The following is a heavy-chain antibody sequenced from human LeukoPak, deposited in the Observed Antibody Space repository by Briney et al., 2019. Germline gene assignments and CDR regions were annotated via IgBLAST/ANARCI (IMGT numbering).Heavy chain of an antibody. J-gene: IGHJ6*03. CDR2: ITPHRSNT. V-gene: IGHV1-8*03. D-gene: IGHD2-8*02. Sequence: GASVKVSCKAPGYTLSSYDINCVRHATGQGLEWRGWITPHRSNTGYAQKFQCRVTFTSDTSISTAYMELSSLRSEDTAVYYCARLWGTAGAGGYYSYMDVWGKGTTVTVSS. CDR3: ARLWGTAGAGGYYSYMDV. CDR1: GYTLSSYD.